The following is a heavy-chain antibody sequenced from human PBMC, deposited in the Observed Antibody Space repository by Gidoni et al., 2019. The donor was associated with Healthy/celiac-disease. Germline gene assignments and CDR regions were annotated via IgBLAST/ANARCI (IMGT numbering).Heavy chain of an antibody. V-gene: IGHV5-51*01. Sequence: EVKLVQSGAEVKKPGESLKISCKGSGSSFTSYWIGWVRQMPGKGLEWVGIIYPGDSDTRYSPSFQGQVTISADKSISTAYLQWSSLKASDTAMYYCARRYSSSWSEGAWGYWGQGTLVTVSS. CDR1: GSSFTSYW. J-gene: IGHJ4*02. D-gene: IGHD6-13*01. CDR3: ARRYSSSWSEGAWGY. CDR2: IYPGDSDT.